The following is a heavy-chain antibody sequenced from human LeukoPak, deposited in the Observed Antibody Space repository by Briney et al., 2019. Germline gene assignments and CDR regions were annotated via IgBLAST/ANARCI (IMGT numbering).Heavy chain of an antibody. D-gene: IGHD6-19*01. Sequence: SETLSLTCAVYGGSFSSYYWSWIRQPPGKGLEWIGYIFYSGSANYNPSLKSRVTISVDTSKNQFSLELNSVTAADTAVYYCAREMAVASTPMGMDVWGKGTTVTISS. CDR3: AREMAVASTPMGMDV. CDR2: IFYSGSA. V-gene: IGHV4-59*01. CDR1: GGSFSSYY. J-gene: IGHJ6*03.